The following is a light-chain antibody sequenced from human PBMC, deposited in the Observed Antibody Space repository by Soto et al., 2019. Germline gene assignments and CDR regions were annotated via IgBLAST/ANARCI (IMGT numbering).Light chain of an antibody. V-gene: IGKV3-11*01. J-gene: IGKJ1*01. Sequence: ESVLTQSQATLSLSPVERATLSCRASQSVSSYLAWYQQKFGQAPRLLIYDASNRATGIPARFSGSGSATDFTLTISSLEPEDFAIYYCQQRYNWPLTFGQGTKVDIK. CDR3: QQRYNWPLT. CDR1: QSVSSY. CDR2: DAS.